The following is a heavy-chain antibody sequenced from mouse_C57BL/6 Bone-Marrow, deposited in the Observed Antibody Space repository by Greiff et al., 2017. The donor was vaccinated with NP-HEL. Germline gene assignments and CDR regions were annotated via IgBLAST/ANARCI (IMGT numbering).Heavy chain of an antibody. J-gene: IGHJ3*01. V-gene: IGHV5-9-1*02. D-gene: IGHD3-3*01. CDR2: ISSGGDYI. CDR1: GFTFSSYA. Sequence: EVMLVESGEGLVKPGGSLKLSCAASGFTFSSYAMSWVRQTPEKRLEWVAYISSGGDYIYYADNVKGRFTLSRDNARNTLYLQMSSLKAEDTAMYYCTRGPGDGFAYWGQGTLVTVSA. CDR3: TRGPGDGFAY.